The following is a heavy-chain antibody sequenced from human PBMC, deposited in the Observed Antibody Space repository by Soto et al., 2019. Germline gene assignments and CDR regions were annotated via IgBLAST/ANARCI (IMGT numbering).Heavy chain of an antibody. Sequence: QVQLEESGPGLVKPSETLSLICSVSGVSMRNSYWTWIRQSAGKGLEWIGRISTSGNTNYNPSLNSRLTMSVATSKNQVSLKLTSVTAADTAVYYGARGGGVPALGDPWGQGTLVTVSS. V-gene: IGHV4-4*07. CDR2: ISTSGNT. J-gene: IGHJ5*02. CDR1: GVSMRNSY. D-gene: IGHD3-16*01. CDR3: ARGGGVPALGDP.